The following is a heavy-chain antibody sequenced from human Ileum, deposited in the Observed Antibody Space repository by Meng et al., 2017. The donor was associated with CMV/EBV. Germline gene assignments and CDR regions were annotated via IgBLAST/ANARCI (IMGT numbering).Heavy chain of an antibody. CDR3: ARGTTGAGVELDY. D-gene: IGHD1-14*01. CDR2: ISGSSAYI. J-gene: IGHJ4*02. CDR1: GFPFSNYA. Sequence: ASGFPFSNYAIHWVRQAPGKGLEWVSSISGSSAYILYADSVKGRFTISRDNAKNSLVLRMNSLRGEDTAVYYCARGTTGAGVELDYWGQGTLVTVSS. V-gene: IGHV3-21*01.